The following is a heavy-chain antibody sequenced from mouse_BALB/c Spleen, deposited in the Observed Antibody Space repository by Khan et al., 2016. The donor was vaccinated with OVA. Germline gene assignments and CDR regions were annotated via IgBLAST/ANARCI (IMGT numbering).Heavy chain of an antibody. J-gene: IGHJ4*01. V-gene: IGHV5-9-3*01. CDR2: ICSGGHYT. CDR3: ARSLVGHQAMDD. D-gene: IGHD2-2*01. CDR1: GFTFSSYA. Sequence: EVELVESGGGLVKPGGSLKLSCSASGFTFSSYAMSWVRQTPGKRLELVATICSGGHYTFYPDSVRGRFTICSDNARDALYLQLSSLSSEDTAMHYCARSLVGHQAMDDWGQGTSVTVSS.